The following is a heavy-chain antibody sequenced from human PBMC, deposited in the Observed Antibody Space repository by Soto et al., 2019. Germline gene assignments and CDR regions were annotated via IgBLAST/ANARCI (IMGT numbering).Heavy chain of an antibody. D-gene: IGHD3-10*01. Sequence: GGSLRLSCAASGFTFSSYGMHWVRQAPGKGLEWVAVISYDGSNKYYADSVKGRFTISRDNSKNTLYLQMNSLRAEDTAVYYCAKEDPVMVRGVASPTAFDYWGEGTLVTVSS. J-gene: IGHJ4*02. CDR1: GFTFSSYG. CDR2: ISYDGSNK. CDR3: AKEDPVMVRGVASPTAFDY. V-gene: IGHV3-30*18.